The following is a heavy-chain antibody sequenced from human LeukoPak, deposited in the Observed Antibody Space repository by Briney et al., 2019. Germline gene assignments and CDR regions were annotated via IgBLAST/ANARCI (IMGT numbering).Heavy chain of an antibody. D-gene: IGHD3-22*01. J-gene: IGHJ3*02. V-gene: IGHV3-33*01. CDR1: GFTFSSYG. CDR3: ARPTSTYYYDRGDAFDI. Sequence: PGGSLRLSCAASGFTFSSYGMHWVRQAPGKGLEWVAVIWYDGSNKYYADSVKGRFTISRDNSKNTLYLQMNSLRAEDTAVYYCARPTSTYYYDRGDAFDIWGQGTMVTVSS. CDR2: IWYDGSNK.